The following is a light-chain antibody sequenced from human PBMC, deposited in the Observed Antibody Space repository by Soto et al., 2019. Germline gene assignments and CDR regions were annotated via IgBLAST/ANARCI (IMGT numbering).Light chain of an antibody. V-gene: IGLV2-14*01. J-gene: IGLJ3*02. CDR3: VSYTTGSTWV. CDR1: SSDVGAYNY. Sequence: QSALTQPASVSGSPGQSTTISCTGTSSDVGAYNYVSWYQQHPGKVPKLMIYDVSKRPSGVSNRFSGSKAGNTASLTISGLQAEDEADYYCVSYTTGSTWVFGGGTKLTVL. CDR2: DVS.